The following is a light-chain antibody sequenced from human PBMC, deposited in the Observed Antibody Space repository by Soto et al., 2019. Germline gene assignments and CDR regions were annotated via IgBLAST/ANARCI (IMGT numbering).Light chain of an antibody. CDR3: QQYHSPPVT. CDR2: LAS. CDR1: QSVFKSSDNKNY. J-gene: IGKJ4*01. Sequence: DIVMTQSPDSLAVSLGARATINCKSSQSVFKSSDNKNYLAWYQQKPGQPPKLLIYLASTRESVVPDRFSGSGSGTDFTLTISSPQSEDVAAHYCQQYHSPPVTFGGGTKVEIK. V-gene: IGKV4-1*01.